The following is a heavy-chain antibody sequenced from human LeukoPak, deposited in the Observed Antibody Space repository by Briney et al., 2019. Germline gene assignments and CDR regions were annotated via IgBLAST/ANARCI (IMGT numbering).Heavy chain of an antibody. J-gene: IGHJ4*02. Sequence: GGSLRLSCAASGFTFSSYWMSWVRQAPGKGLEWVSGISWNSGSIGYADSVKGRFTISRDNAKNSLYLQMNSLRAEDTALYYCAKDSNWDMNHFDYWGQGTLVTVSS. V-gene: IGHV3-9*01. D-gene: IGHD1-1*01. CDR2: ISWNSGSI. CDR1: GFTFSSYW. CDR3: AKDSNWDMNHFDY.